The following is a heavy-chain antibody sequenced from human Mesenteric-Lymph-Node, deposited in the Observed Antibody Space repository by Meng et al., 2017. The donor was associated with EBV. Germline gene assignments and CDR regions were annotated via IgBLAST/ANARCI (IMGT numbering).Heavy chain of an antibody. CDR3: VHGRGGGNSAIFDY. CDR1: GFSLSTYAVG. V-gene: IGHV2-5*02. J-gene: IGHJ4*02. Sequence: QITLKESGPTLVKPXXXXPXTXTFSGFSLSTYAVGVGWIRQPPGKALEWLALIYWDDDERYSPSLKSRLTITKDTSINQVVLTMTNMDPVDTATYYCVHGRGGGNSAIFDYWGQGTLVTVSS. D-gene: IGHD4-23*01. CDR2: IYWDDDE.